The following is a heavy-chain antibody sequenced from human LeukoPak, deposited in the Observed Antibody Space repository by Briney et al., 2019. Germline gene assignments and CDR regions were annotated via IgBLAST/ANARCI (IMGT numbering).Heavy chain of an antibody. D-gene: IGHD5-12*01. Sequence: ASVKVSCKASGYTFTSYGISWVRQPPGQGLEWMGWISAYNGNTNYAQKLQGRVTMTTDTSTSTAYMELRSLRSDDTAVYYCARVRGKHPGGYEFDYWGQGTLVTVSS. CDR1: GYTFTSYG. CDR3: ARVRGKHPGGYEFDY. V-gene: IGHV1-18*01. J-gene: IGHJ4*02. CDR2: ISAYNGNT.